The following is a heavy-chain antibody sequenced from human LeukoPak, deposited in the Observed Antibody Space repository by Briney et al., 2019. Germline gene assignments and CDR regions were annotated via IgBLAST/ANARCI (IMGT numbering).Heavy chain of an antibody. CDR3: ARGEYNWNDLHL. CDR1: GFTFSSYG. D-gene: IGHD1-20*01. CDR2: ISGSGDTT. J-gene: IGHJ5*02. V-gene: IGHV3-23*01. Sequence: GGSLRLSCAASGFTFSSYGMTWVRQAPGKGLEWVSIISGSGDTTYYADSVKGRFTISRDNSKNTLYLQMNSLRAEDTAVYYCARGEYNWNDLHLWGQGTLVTVSS.